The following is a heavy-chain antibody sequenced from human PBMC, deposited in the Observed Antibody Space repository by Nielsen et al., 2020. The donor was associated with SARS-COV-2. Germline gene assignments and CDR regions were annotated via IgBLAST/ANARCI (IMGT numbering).Heavy chain of an antibody. D-gene: IGHD2-15*01. CDR3: ARGGGGQDFDF. CDR2: VNWSGTNT. J-gene: IGHJ4*02. V-gene: IGHV3-20*04. Sequence: GESLKISCTASGFTFDDYGMHWVRQAPGKGLEWVSSVNWSGTNTDYADSVKGRFTISRDNAKKSLYLQMNSLRAEDTALYYCARGGGGQDFDFWGQGTLVTVSS. CDR1: GFTFDDYG.